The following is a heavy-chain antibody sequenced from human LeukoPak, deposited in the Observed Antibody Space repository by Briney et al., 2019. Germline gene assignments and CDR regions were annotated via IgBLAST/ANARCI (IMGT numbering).Heavy chain of an antibody. CDR2: IYYSGST. Sequence: PSETLSLTCTVSGGSISSYYWSWIRQPPVKGLEWIGYIYYSGSTNYNPSLKSRVTISVDTSKNQFSLKLSSVTAADTAVYYCARVVTPGYCSGGSCYRWFDPWGQGTLVTVSS. J-gene: IGHJ5*02. CDR1: GGSISSYY. V-gene: IGHV4-59*01. CDR3: ARVVTPGYCSGGSCYRWFDP. D-gene: IGHD2-15*01.